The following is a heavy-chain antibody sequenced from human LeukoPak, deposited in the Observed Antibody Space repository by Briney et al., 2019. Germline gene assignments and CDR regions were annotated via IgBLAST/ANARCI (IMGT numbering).Heavy chain of an antibody. Sequence: PGGSLRLSCAASGFTFSSYGMHWVRQAPGKGLEWVSAISADGDSTYYADSVKGRFTISRDSSKDTLYLQMNSLRDEDTAVYYCAAAAEYYWGQGTQVTVSS. CDR1: GFTFSSYG. V-gene: IGHV3-23*01. D-gene: IGHD2-2*01. CDR2: ISADGDST. CDR3: AAAAEYY. J-gene: IGHJ4*02.